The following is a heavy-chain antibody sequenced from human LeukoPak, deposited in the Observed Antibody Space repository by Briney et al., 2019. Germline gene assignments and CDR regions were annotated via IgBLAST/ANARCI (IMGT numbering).Heavy chain of an antibody. J-gene: IGHJ4*02. V-gene: IGHV1-2*06. Sequence: ASVKVSCKASGYTLTDYYMHWVRQAPGQGLEWMGRINPNSGGTNYAQKFQGRVTMTRDTSISTVYMELSRLRSDDTAVYYCAKGGKWDVTPFDYWGQGTLVTVSS. CDR3: AKGGKWDVTPFDY. CDR1: GYTLTDYY. D-gene: IGHD1-26*01. CDR2: INPNSGGT.